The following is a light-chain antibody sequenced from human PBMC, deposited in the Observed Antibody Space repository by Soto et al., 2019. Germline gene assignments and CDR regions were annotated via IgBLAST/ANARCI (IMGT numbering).Light chain of an antibody. CDR2: DAS. Sequence: EVVLTQYPATLSLSPGERATLSCRASHSIATYLAWYQQKGGPTPRLLIHDASSRASCIPASCGGSGSGTDFTLTISSLEVEDAAIYYWQQRNNWPPTWPFGQGTKVEI. V-gene: IGKV3-11*01. CDR1: HSIATY. J-gene: IGKJ1*01. CDR3: QQRNNWPPTWP.